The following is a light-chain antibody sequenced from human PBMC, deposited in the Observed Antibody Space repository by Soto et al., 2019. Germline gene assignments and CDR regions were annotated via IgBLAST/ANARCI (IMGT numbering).Light chain of an antibody. CDR1: QSISSY. CDR3: QQSYSTPSIT. CDR2: AAS. V-gene: IGKV1-39*01. Sequence: TQSPATLSASVGGRVTTTCRASQSISSYLNWYQQKPGKAPKLLIYAASSLQSGVPSRFSGSGSGTDFTLTISSLQPEDFATYYCQQSYSTPSITFGQGTRLEIK. J-gene: IGKJ5*01.